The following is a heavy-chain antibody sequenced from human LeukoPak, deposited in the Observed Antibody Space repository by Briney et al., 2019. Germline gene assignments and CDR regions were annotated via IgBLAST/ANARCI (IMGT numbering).Heavy chain of an antibody. V-gene: IGHV4-39*01. Sequence: SETLSLTCTVSGGSISSSSYYWGWLRQPPGKGLEWIATIYYTGRTYYNPSLKSRVTISMNTSKNQLSLKQSSVPAADTSVYYGARLGIKYDYVWGSYRSIPYFFDYWGQGTLVTVSS. D-gene: IGHD3-16*02. J-gene: IGHJ4*02. CDR2: IYYTGRT. CDR3: ARLGIKYDYVWGSYRSIPYFFDY. CDR1: GGSISSSSYY.